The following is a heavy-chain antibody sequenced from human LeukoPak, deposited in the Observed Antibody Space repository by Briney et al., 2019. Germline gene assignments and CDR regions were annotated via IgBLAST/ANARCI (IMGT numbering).Heavy chain of an antibody. CDR2: IIPILGIA. D-gene: IGHD3-10*01. Sequence: SVKVSCKASGGTFSSYAISWVRQAPGRGLEWMGRIIPILGIANYAQKFQGRVTITADKSTSTAYMELSSLRSEDTAVYYCARDPERFGEFLADYWGQGTLVTVSS. CDR3: ARDPERFGEFLADY. V-gene: IGHV1-69*04. J-gene: IGHJ4*02. CDR1: GGTFSSYA.